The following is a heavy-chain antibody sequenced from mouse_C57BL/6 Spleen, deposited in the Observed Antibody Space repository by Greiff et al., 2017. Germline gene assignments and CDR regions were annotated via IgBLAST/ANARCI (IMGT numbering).Heavy chain of an antibody. CDR3: ARDYGSRGRFAY. V-gene: IGHV1-72*01. CDR2: IDPNSGGT. D-gene: IGHD1-1*01. J-gene: IGHJ3*01. CDR1: GYTFTSYW. Sequence: QVQLKQPGAELVKPGASVKLSCKASGYTFTSYWMHWVKQRPGRGLEWIGRIDPNSGGTEYNEKFKGKATLTVDKPSSAAYMQRSSLTSEDSAVYDWARDYGSRGRFAYWGQGTLVTVSA.